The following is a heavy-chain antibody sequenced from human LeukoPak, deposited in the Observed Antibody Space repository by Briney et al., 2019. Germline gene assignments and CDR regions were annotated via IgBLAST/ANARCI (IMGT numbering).Heavy chain of an antibody. CDR3: ARDRGVVPAAWFDP. V-gene: IGHV1-2*02. CDR2: INPNSGGT. J-gene: IGHJ5*02. Sequence: ASVKVSCKASGYSFTDYYMHWVRQAPGQGLEWMGWINPNSGGTNYAQKFQGRVTMTRDTSISTAYMELNRLRSEDTAVYYCARDRGVVPAAWFDPWGQGTLVTVSS. D-gene: IGHD2-2*01. CDR1: GYSFTDYY.